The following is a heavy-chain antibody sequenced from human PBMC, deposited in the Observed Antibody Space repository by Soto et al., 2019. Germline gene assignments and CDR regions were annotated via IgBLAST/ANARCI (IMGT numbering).Heavy chain of an antibody. V-gene: IGHV3-43*01. Sequence: GGSLRLSCAASGFKFGDFTMHWVRQAPGEGLEWISVITYNGGSTYYADSVKGRFTIPRDNKKNSLSLQMNSLTTEDTAVYYCAKDGDYWGRYCASTTSSHFDRWGQGTRVTVSS. CDR2: ITYNGGST. D-gene: IGHD2-2*01. CDR1: GFKFGDFT. J-gene: IGHJ4*02. CDR3: AKDGDYWGRYCASTTSSHFDR.